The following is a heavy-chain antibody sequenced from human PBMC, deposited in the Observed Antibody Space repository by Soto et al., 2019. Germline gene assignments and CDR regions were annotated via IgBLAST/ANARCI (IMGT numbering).Heavy chain of an antibody. J-gene: IGHJ3*02. D-gene: IGHD3-22*01. CDR1: GGSISRGGYD. CDR3: SRARDPYEGAFEI. CDR2: IYYSGST. Sequence: PSETMSLTCTVSGGSISRGGYDWSWIRQHPGKGLEWIGYIYYSGSTYYNPSLKSRVTRSVDTSKNQFSLKLSSVTAADTAVYYCSRARDPYEGAFEIWGQGTRVTV. V-gene: IGHV4-31*03.